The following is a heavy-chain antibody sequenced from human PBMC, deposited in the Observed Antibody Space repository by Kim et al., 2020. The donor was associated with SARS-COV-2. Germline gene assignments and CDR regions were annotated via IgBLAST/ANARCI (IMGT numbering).Heavy chain of an antibody. CDR3: ARDGFSGSYYFYYYGMDV. Sequence: FQGRVTITRDTSASTAYMELSSLRSEDTAVYYCARDGFSGSYYFYYYGMDVWGQGTTVTVSS. D-gene: IGHD3-10*01. J-gene: IGHJ6*02. V-gene: IGHV1-3*01.